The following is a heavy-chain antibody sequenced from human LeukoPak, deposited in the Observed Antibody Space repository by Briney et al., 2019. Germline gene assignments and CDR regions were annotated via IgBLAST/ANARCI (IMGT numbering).Heavy chain of an antibody. CDR1: GFTFSSYA. CDR2: ISGSGGST. J-gene: IGHJ5*02. D-gene: IGHD3-10*01. V-gene: IGHV3-23*01. CDR3: AKNKVRGVPNWFDP. Sequence: GGSLRLSCAASGFTFSSYAMSWVRQAPGKGLEWVSAISGSGGSTYYADSVKGRFTISRDNSKNTLYLQMNGLRAEDTAVYYCAKNKVRGVPNWFDPWGQGTLVTVSP.